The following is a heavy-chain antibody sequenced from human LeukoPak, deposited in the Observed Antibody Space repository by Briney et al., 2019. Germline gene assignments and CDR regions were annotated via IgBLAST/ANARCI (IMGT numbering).Heavy chain of an antibody. Sequence: PGGSLRLSCAASGFTFSSYEMNWVRQAPGKGLEWVSYISSSGGTIYYADSLKGRFTISRDNAKNSLYLQMNSLRAEDTAVYYCARGLWGSSGYSVGYWGQGNLVTVSS. CDR2: ISSSGGTI. J-gene: IGHJ4*02. D-gene: IGHD3-16*01. CDR3: ARGLWGSSGYSVGY. CDR1: GFTFSSYE. V-gene: IGHV3-48*03.